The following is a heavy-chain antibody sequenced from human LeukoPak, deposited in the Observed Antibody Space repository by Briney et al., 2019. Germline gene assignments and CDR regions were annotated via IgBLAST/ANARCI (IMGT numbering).Heavy chain of an antibody. Sequence: GGSLRLXCAASGFTVSSNYMSWVRQAPGKGREWVSLIYSEGDTYYADSVKGRFTISRDNSKNTLYLQMDSLRAEDTAVYYCATRSCSSTSCYREAFDIWGQGTMVTVSS. CDR3: ATRSCSSTSCYREAFDI. D-gene: IGHD2-2*01. CDR1: GFTVSSNY. J-gene: IGHJ3*02. V-gene: IGHV3-66*02. CDR2: IYSEGDT.